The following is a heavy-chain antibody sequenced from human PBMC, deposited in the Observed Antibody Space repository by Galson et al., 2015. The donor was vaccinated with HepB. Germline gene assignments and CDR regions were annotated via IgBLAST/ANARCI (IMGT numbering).Heavy chain of an antibody. CDR2: ISSSSITI. J-gene: IGHJ6*02. V-gene: IGHV3-48*01. Sequence: SLRLSCAASGFIFSSYNMNWVRQAPGKGLEWVSYISSSSITIYYADSVKGRSTISRDNAKNSLYLQMNSLRAEDTAVYYCARVPYYYGMDVWGQGTTVTVSS. CDR1: GFIFSSYN. CDR3: ARVPYYYGMDV.